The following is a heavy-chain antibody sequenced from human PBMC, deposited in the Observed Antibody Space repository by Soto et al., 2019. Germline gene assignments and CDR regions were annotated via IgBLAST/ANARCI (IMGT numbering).Heavy chain of an antibody. CDR3: ATHPPRYFAWLNYYYYYGMDV. D-gene: IGHD3-9*01. V-gene: IGHV4-39*01. CDR1: GGSISSSSYY. J-gene: IGHJ6*02. CDR2: IYYSGST. Sequence: SETLSLTCTVSGGSISSSSYYWGWIRQPPGKGLEWIGSIYYSGSTYYNPSLKSRVTISVDTSKNQFSLKLSSVTAADTAVYYCATHPPRYFAWLNYYYYYGMDVWGQGTTVTVSS.